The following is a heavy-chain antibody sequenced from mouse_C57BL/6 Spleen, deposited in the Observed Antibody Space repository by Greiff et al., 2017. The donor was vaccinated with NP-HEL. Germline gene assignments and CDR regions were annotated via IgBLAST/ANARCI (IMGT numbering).Heavy chain of an antibody. V-gene: IGHV5-12*01. CDR1: GFTFSDYY. J-gene: IGHJ4*01. CDR3: ARQDGSSYYAMDY. CDR2: ISNGGGST. Sequence: DVKLQESGGGLVQPGGSLKLSCAASGFTFSDYYMYWVRQTPEKRLEWVAYISNGGGSTYYPDTVKGRFTISRDNAKNTLYLQMSRLKSEDTAMYYCARQDGSSYYAMDYWGQGTSVTVSS. D-gene: IGHD1-1*01.